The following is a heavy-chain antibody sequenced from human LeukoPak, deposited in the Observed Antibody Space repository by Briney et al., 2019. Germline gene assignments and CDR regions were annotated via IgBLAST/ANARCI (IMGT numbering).Heavy chain of an antibody. CDR3: ARAYSSSWRHYNWFDP. CDR1: GDSIRSNNYY. D-gene: IGHD6-13*01. Sequence: PSETLSLTCTVSGDSIRSNNYYWGWIRQPPGKGLEWIGSIYDTGSTFYNPSLKSRVIISVDTSKNQFSLKLSSVTAADTAVYYCARAYSSSWRHYNWFDPWGQGTLVTVSS. V-gene: IGHV4-39*02. J-gene: IGHJ5*02. CDR2: IYDTGST.